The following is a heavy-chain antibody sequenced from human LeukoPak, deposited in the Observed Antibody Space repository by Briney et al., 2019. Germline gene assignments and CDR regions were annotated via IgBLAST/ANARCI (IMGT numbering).Heavy chain of an antibody. CDR3: AKDPVVVVVAATGVDY. Sequence: GGSLRLSCAASGFAFSSYAMSWVRQAPGKGLEWVSAISGSGGSTYYADSVKGRFTISRDNSKNTLYLQMNSLRAEDTAVYYCAKDPVVVVVAATGVDYWGQGTLVTVSS. CDR1: GFAFSSYA. V-gene: IGHV3-23*01. D-gene: IGHD2-15*01. CDR2: ISGSGGST. J-gene: IGHJ4*02.